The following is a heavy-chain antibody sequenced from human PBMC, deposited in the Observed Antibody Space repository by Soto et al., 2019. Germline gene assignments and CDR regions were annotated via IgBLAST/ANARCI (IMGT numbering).Heavy chain of an antibody. CDR2: ISSSSNYI. J-gene: IGHJ5*01. Sequence: PGGSLRLSCAASGFNFNVYSMNWVRQAPGKGLEWISSISSSSNYIHYRDSVRGRFTISRDNAKNSLYLQLDSLRVEDTAVYFCARDRGPEVFDSWGQGTLVTVSS. D-gene: IGHD5-12*01. V-gene: IGHV3-21*01. CDR1: GFNFNVYS. CDR3: ARDRGPEVFDS.